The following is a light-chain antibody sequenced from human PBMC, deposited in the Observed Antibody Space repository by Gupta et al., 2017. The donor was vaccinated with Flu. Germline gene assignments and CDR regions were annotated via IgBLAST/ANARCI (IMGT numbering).Light chain of an antibody. J-gene: IGLJ3*02. V-gene: IGLV3-21*02. CDR1: NIGSES. Sequence: GGSNIGSESVHWYQQKPGQAPVLVVYEDRCRPSGIAERFSGSNSANTAALTISRVEAGDEADYYCQVWDSSSDQWVFDGGTKLTVL. CDR3: QVWDSSSDQWV. CDR2: EDR.